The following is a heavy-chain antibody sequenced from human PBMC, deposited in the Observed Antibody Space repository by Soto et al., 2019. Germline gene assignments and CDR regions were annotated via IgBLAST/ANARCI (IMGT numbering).Heavy chain of an antibody. CDR2: IYSGGYT. CDR1: GFTVSNNY. Sequence: EVQLVESGGGLIQPGGSLRLSCAVSGFTVSNNYMSWVRQAPGKGLEGVSVIYSGGYTAYGDSVKGRFTISRDNSKNTIYPRINSRRAGDAAVFSWAAQGGGGRYWGQGTLVTVSS. V-gene: IGHV3-53*01. D-gene: IGHD3-16*01. CDR3: AAQGGGGRY. J-gene: IGHJ4*02.